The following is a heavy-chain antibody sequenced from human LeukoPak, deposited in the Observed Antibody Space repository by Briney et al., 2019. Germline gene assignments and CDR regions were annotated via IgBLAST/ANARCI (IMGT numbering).Heavy chain of an antibody. CDR3: ASTLRKQLWFGEFHLDY. CDR2: ISWNSGSI. Sequence: GRSLRLSCAASGFTFDGYAMHWVRQAPGKGLQWVSGISWNSGSIGYADSVEGRFTISRDNAKNSLYLQMNSLRAEDTAVYYCASTLRKQLWFGEFHLDYWGQGTLVTVSS. CDR1: GFTFDGYA. V-gene: IGHV3-9*01. D-gene: IGHD3-10*01. J-gene: IGHJ4*02.